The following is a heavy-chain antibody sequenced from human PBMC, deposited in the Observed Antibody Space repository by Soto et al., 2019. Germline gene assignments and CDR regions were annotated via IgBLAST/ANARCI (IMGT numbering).Heavy chain of an antibody. CDR2: ISGSGGSK. V-gene: IGHV3-23*01. CDR1: GFTFRSNA. J-gene: IGHJ1*01. CDR3: AKVDRDYEYFQH. D-gene: IGHD4-17*01. Sequence: EVQLLESGGGLVQPGGSLRLSCAASGFTFRSNAMSWVRQAPGKGLEWVSGISGSGGSKYYADSVTGRFTISRDNSMNTLYQQMNSLRAGDPAVYYCAKVDRDYEYFQHWGQGTLVTVSS.